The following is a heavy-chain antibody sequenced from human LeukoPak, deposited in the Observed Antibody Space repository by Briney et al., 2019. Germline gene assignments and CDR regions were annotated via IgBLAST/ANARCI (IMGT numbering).Heavy chain of an antibody. CDR3: ARGSVVAATVFDY. CDR2: ISSSSSTI. V-gene: IGHV3-48*01. J-gene: IGHJ4*02. CDR1: GFTFSSYS. D-gene: IGHD2-15*01. Sequence: GGSLRLSCAASGFTFSSYSMNWVRQAPGKGLEWVSYISSSSSTIYYADSVKGRFTISRDNAKNSLYLQMNSLRAEDTAVYYCARGSVVAATVFDYWGQGTLVTVSS.